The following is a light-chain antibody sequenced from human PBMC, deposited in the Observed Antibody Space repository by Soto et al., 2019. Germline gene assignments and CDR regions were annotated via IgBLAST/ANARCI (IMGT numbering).Light chain of an antibody. Sequence: QSVLAQPASVSGSLGQSITISCTGTSSDIGGYKYVSWYQQHPGKAPKLMIYEGIKRPSGVSNRFSGSKSGNTAFLTISGLQAEDEADYYCSSYTSSSTLYVFGTGTRSPS. J-gene: IGLJ1*01. CDR1: SSDIGGYKY. CDR3: SSYTSSSTLYV. CDR2: EGI. V-gene: IGLV2-14*01.